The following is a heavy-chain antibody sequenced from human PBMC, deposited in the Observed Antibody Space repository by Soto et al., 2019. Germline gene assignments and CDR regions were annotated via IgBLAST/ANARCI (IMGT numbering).Heavy chain of an antibody. V-gene: IGHV3-74*01. CDR1: GFLFSTYW. J-gene: IGHJ4*02. CDR2: IKSDGSSS. CDR3: AIGGGDYNYFDH. Sequence: EVQLVESGGGLVQPGGSLRLSCAASGFLFSTYWMFWVRQVPRKGLLWVSRIKSDGSSSSYADSVKRRFTISRDNTKNTLYLQMTSLRAEDTAVYYCAIGGGDYNYFDHWGEGILVTVSS. D-gene: IGHD2-21*01.